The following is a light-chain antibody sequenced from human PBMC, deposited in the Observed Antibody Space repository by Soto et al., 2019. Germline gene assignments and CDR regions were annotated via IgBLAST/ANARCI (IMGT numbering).Light chain of an antibody. CDR1: QGIRND. CDR3: LQDYNYPAT. J-gene: IGKJ1*01. Sequence: AVQMTQSASSLSASVGYRVTITCRASQGIRNDLGWYQQKPGKAPKLLIYAASSLQSGVPSRFRGSGSGTDFTLTISSLQPEDFATYYCLQDYNYPATFGQGTKVGIK. CDR2: AAS. V-gene: IGKV1-6*01.